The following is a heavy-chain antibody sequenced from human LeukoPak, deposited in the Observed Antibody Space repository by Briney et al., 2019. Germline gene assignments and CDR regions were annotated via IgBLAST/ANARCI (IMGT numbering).Heavy chain of an antibody. Sequence: KPSETLSLTCTVSGGSISSGSYYWSWIRQPAGKGLEWIGRIYTSGSTNYNPSLKSRVTMSVDTSKNQFSLKLSSVTAADTAVYYCARDLGYDYGEGRSWFDPWGQGTLVTVSS. D-gene: IGHD4-17*01. V-gene: IGHV4-61*02. J-gene: IGHJ5*02. CDR1: GGSISSGSYY. CDR2: IYTSGST. CDR3: ARDLGYDYGEGRSWFDP.